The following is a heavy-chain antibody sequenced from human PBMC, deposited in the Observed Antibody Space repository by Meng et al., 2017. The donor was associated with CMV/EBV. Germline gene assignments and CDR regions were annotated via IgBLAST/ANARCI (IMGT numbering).Heavy chain of an antibody. D-gene: IGHD2-15*01. J-gene: IGHJ5*02. CDR3: ARDRGCSGGSCPSGWFDP. V-gene: IGHV4-31*02. CDR2: IYYSGST. CDR1: SISSGGYY. Sequence: SISSGGYYWSWIRRHPGKGLEWIGYIYYSGSTYYNPSLKSRVTISVDTSKNQFSLKLSPVTAADTAVYYCARDRGCSGGSCPSGWFDPWGQGTLVTVSS.